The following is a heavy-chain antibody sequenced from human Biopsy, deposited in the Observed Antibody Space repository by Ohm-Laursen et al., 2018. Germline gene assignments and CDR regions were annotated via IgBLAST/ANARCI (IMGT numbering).Heavy chain of an antibody. V-gene: IGHV3-20*01. J-gene: IGHJ3*01. CDR2: LTWNGGTT. Sequence: SLRLSCAASGFTFSDHGMNWVRQAPGKGLEWVSGLTWNGGTTGYADSVKGRFTISRDNAKSSLYLQMNSLRAEDTAPYHCVKDKSYTSFDLWGRGTMVTVSS. D-gene: IGHD1-26*01. CDR3: VKDKSYTSFDL. CDR1: GFTFSDHG.